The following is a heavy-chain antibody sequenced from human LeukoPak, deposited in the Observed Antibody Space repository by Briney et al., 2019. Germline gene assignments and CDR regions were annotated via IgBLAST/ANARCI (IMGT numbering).Heavy chain of an antibody. CDR1: GGSISSGSYY. D-gene: IGHD3-10*01. V-gene: IGHV4-61*02. Sequence: PSETLSLTCTVSGGSISSGSYYWSWIRRPAGKGLEWIGRIYTSGSTDYNPSLKSRVTISVDTSKNQFSLKLSSVTAADTAVYYCASYGSGSYAFDIWGQGTMVTVSS. CDR3: ASYGSGSYAFDI. CDR2: IYTSGST. J-gene: IGHJ3*02.